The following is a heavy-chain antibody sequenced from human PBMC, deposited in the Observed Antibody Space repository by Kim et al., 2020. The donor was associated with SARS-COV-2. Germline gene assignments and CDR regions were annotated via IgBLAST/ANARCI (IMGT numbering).Heavy chain of an antibody. V-gene: IGHV3-74*03. CDR2: T. J-gene: IGHJ4*02. Sequence: TTYADSVKGQFTISRDNAKNTLYLQMNSLRAEDTAVYYCSRGMGDYWGQGTLVTVSS. CDR3: SRGMGDY. D-gene: IGHD3-16*01.